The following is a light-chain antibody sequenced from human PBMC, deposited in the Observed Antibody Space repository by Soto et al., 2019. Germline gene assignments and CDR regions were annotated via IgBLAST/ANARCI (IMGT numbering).Light chain of an antibody. CDR2: TAS. CDR3: QKYNSAPYT. V-gene: IGKV1-27*01. CDR1: QGISNY. Sequence: DIEIIQSPSSLSASVGDRFTITCRAGQGISNYLAWYQQKPGKVPKLLIYTASTLQSGVSSRFSGSGSGTDFTLTISSLQPEDVATYYCQKYNSAPYTFGQGTRLEIK. J-gene: IGKJ5*01.